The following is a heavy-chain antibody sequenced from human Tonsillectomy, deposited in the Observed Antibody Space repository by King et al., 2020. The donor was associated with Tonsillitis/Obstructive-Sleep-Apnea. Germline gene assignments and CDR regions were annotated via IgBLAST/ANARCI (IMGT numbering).Heavy chain of an antibody. V-gene: IGHV2-5*01. Sequence: ITLKESGPTLVKPTQTLTLTCTFSGFSLSTSGVSVGWIRQPPGKALEWLALIYLYDDERYSPSLRSRLTITKDTSKNQVVLTMTNVDPVDTATYYCAHRKPAGDYFDYWGQGTLVTVSS. D-gene: IGHD3-10*01. CDR3: AHRKPAGDYFDY. CDR2: IYLYDDE. J-gene: IGHJ4*02. CDR1: GFSLSTSGVS.